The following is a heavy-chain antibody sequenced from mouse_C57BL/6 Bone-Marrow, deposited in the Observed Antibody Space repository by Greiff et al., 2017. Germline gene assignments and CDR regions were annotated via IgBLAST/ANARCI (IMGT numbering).Heavy chain of an antibody. J-gene: IGHJ3*01. CDR3: ARDGYDGAWFAY. Sequence: QVQLKQPGAELVMPGASVKLSCKASGYTFTSYWMHWVKQRPGQGLEWIGEIDPSASYTNYNQKFKGKSTLTVDKSSSTAYMQLSSLTSEDSAVYYCARDGYDGAWFAYWGQGTLVTVSA. D-gene: IGHD2-2*01. V-gene: IGHV1-69*01. CDR2: IDPSASYT. CDR1: GYTFTSYW.